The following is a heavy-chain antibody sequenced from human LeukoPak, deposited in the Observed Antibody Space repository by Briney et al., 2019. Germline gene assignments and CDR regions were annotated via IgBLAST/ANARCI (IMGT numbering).Heavy chain of an antibody. Sequence: GGSLRLSCAASGFTFTNYWMSWVRQAPGKGLELVANIKQDRSEKYYVDSVKGRFTISRDNAKNSLYLQMNSLRAEDTAVYYCARDGLSGSGSYYKLDYWGQGTLVTVSS. CDR1: GFTFTNYW. CDR3: ARDGLSGSGSYYKLDY. V-gene: IGHV3-7*01. J-gene: IGHJ4*02. CDR2: IKQDRSEK. D-gene: IGHD3-10*01.